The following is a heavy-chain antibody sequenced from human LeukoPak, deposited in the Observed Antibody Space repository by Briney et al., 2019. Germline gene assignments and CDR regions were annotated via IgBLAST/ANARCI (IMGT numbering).Heavy chain of an antibody. Sequence: GGSLRLSCAASGFTLSSYAMSWVRQAPGEGLEWVSSISASGGSTNYADSMKGRFTISRDNSKNTVYLRMNSLRAEDTAVYYCAKVMKGSEGLTMVRGVIIKTAGLYYMDVWGKGTTVTVSS. CDR1: GFTLSSYA. V-gene: IGHV3-23*01. CDR3: AKVMKGSEGLTMVRGVIIKTAGLYYMDV. CDR2: ISASGGST. D-gene: IGHD3-10*01. J-gene: IGHJ6*03.